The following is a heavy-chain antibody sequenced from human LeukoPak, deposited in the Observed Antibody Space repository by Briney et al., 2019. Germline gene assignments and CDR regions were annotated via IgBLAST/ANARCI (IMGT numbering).Heavy chain of an antibody. D-gene: IGHD1-26*01. CDR1: GGSISSSSYY. CDR2: IYSSGST. CDR3: ARIVGAPNWFDP. J-gene: IGHJ5*02. Sequence: SETLSLTCTVSGGSISSSSYYWGWIRQPPGKGLEWIGSIYSSGSTYCNPSLKSRVTISVDTSKNQFSLKLSSVTAADTAVYYCARIVGAPNWFDPWGQGTLVTVSS. V-gene: IGHV4-39*07.